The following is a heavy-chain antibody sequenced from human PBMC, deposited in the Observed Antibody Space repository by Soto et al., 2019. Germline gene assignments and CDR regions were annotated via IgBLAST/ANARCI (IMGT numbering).Heavy chain of an antibody. V-gene: IGHV3-23*01. CDR3: AKDRSSNGFYYYSMDV. J-gene: IGHJ6*02. Sequence: GVLRLSCAASRFPFSTYAMTWVRQAPGKGVEWVSAISSSGGTTYYADSVKGRFTISRDNSKNALYLQMNSLRAEDTGVYYCAKDRSSNGFYYYSMDVWGQGPTVTVS. CDR1: RFPFSTYA. D-gene: IGHD4-4*01. CDR2: ISSSGGTT.